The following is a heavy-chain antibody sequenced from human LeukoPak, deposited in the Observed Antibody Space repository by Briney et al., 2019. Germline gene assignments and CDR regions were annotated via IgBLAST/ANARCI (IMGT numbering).Heavy chain of an antibody. CDR2: INYSGST. V-gene: IGHV4-34*01. D-gene: IGHD6-6*01. Sequence: PSETLSLTCAVYGGPFSGYYWSWLRQPPGKGLEWIGEINYSGSTNYNASLESRVTISADTSKKQFTLNLSSVTAADTAVYYCAKVYSSSSRDAFDVWGPGTMVTVSS. J-gene: IGHJ3*01. CDR3: AKVYSSSSRDAFDV. CDR1: GGPFSGYY.